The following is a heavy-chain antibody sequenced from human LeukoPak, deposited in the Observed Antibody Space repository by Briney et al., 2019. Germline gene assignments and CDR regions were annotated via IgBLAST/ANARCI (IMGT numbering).Heavy chain of an antibody. CDR2: ISNDGNNK. CDR1: RFTFSAYS. J-gene: IGHJ4*02. D-gene: IGHD5-24*01. Sequence: PGTSLRLSCAASRFTFSAYSLHWVRQAPGKGLEWVAVISNDGNNKYYADSVKGRFSISRDNSKNTLYLQMNSLRPEDTAVYYCASPKPRDGHAYYFDFWGQGTLVTVSS. CDR3: ASPKPRDGHAYYFDF. V-gene: IGHV3-30-3*01.